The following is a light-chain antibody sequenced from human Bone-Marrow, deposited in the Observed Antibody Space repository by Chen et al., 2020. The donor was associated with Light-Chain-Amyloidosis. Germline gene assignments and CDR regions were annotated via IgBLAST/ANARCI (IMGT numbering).Light chain of an antibody. J-gene: IGLJ1*01. CDR2: EVT. CDR3: SSYTITNTLV. V-gene: IGLV2-14*01. CDR1: SSDVGGDNH. Sequence: QSALTQPASVSGSPGQSITISSTGTSSDVGGDNHVSWYQQHPDKASKLMIYEVTNRPSWVPDRFSGYKSDNTASLTISGLQTEDEADYFCSSYTITNTLVFGSGTRVTVL.